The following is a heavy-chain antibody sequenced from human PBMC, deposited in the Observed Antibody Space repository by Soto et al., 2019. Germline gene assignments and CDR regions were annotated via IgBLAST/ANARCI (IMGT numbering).Heavy chain of an antibody. Sequence: QVQLVQSGAEVKKPGSSVKVSCKASGGTFSSYRINWVRQAPGQGLEWVGGIVPIYRTADYAQKFQGRVTITADEPARTAYMELRSLKSQDTAVYYCARDPGAKLSSSWGQGTLVTVSS. J-gene: IGHJ4*02. V-gene: IGHV1-69*01. CDR1: GGTFSSYR. CDR3: ARDPGAKLSSS. CDR2: IVPIYRTA. D-gene: IGHD6-13*01.